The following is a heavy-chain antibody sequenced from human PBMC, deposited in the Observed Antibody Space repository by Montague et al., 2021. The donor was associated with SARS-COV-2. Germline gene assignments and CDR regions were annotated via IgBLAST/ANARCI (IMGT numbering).Heavy chain of an antibody. V-gene: IGHV4-39*07. CDR1: GGSISSSSYY. J-gene: IGHJ5*02. CDR2: IYYSGST. Sequence: SETLSLTCTVSGGSISSSSYYSGWSRPPPGKGLEWIGSIYYSGSTYYNPSLKSRVTISVDTSKNQFSLKLSPVTAADTAVYYCARDLRRGFDPWGQGTLVTVSS. CDR3: ARDLRRGFDP. D-gene: IGHD3-10*01.